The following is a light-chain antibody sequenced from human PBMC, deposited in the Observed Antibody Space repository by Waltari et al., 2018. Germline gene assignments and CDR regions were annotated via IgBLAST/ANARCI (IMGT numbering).Light chain of an antibody. V-gene: IGKV4-1*01. CDR1: QTVLCSSNNTNQ. Sequence: DIVMTQSPDSLAVSLGERATINCTSSQTVLCSSNNTNQLAWYQQKPGQPPKLLIYWASTRESGVPDRFTGSGSGTDFTLTISSLQAEDVADYYCQQYNDAPLTFGGGTKLEIK. CDR3: QQYNDAPLT. J-gene: IGKJ4*01. CDR2: WAS.